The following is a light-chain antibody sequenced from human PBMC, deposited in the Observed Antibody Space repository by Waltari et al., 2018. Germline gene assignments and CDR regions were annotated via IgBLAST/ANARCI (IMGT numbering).Light chain of an antibody. CDR1: QSISSW. J-gene: IGKJ1*01. V-gene: IGKV1-5*01. Sequence: DIQMTKSPSTLSASVGDRVTITCRASQSISSWLAWYKQKPGKAPKLLIYDASSLESGVPSRFSGSGSGTEFTLTISSLQPDDFATYYCQQYNTYSETFGQGTKVEIK. CDR3: QQYNTYSET. CDR2: DAS.